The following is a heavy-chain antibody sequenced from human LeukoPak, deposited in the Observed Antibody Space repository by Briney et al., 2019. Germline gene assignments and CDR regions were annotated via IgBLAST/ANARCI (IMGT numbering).Heavy chain of an antibody. Sequence: PGGSLRLSCAASGFTFSSYAMSWIRQAPGKGLEWVSYISSSGSTIYYADSVKGRFTISRDNAKNSLYLQMNSLRAEDTAVYYCARDGYGDYRPGVYGMDVWGQGTTVTVSS. CDR1: GFTFSSYA. V-gene: IGHV3-11*01. CDR2: ISSSGSTI. CDR3: ARDGYGDYRPGVYGMDV. J-gene: IGHJ6*02. D-gene: IGHD4-17*01.